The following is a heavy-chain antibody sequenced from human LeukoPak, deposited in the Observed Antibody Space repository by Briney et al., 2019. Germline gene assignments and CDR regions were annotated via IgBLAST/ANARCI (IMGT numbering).Heavy chain of an antibody. CDR2: IKQDGSEK. Sequence: GGSLRLSCAASGFTFSSYWMSWVRQAPGKGLEWVANIKQDGSEKHYVDSVKGRVTISRDNAKKSLFLHMNSLRVEDTAVYYCARGSEYTSSTNYYFDYWGQGTLVTVSS. D-gene: IGHD6-6*01. V-gene: IGHV3-7*01. CDR1: GFTFSSYW. CDR3: ARGSEYTSSTNYYFDY. J-gene: IGHJ4*02.